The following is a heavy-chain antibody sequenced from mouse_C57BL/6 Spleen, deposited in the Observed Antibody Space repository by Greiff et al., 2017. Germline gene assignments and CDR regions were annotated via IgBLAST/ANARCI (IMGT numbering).Heavy chain of an antibody. CDR1: GYTFTSYW. D-gene: IGHD1-1*01. V-gene: IGHV1-55*01. Sequence: VQLKQPGAELVKPGASVKMSCKASGYTFTSYWITWVKQRPGQGLEWIGDIYPGSGSTNYNEKFKSKATLTVDTSSSTAYMQLSSLTSEDSAVYYCAIMTTVVGENYWGQGTTLTVSS. CDR2: IYPGSGST. J-gene: IGHJ2*01. CDR3: AIMTTVVGENY.